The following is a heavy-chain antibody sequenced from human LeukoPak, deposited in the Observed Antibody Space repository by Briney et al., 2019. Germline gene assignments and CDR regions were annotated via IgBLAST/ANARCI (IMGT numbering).Heavy chain of an antibody. Sequence: SVKVSCKASGFTFTSSAGQWVRQARGQRLEWIGWIVVGSGNTNYAQKFQGRVTMTRDTSTSTVYMELSSLRSEDTAVYYCAREKIITMIVVAPDYWGQGTLVTVSS. J-gene: IGHJ4*02. CDR1: GFTFTSSA. CDR2: IVVGSGNT. V-gene: IGHV1-58*01. CDR3: AREKIITMIVVAPDY. D-gene: IGHD3-22*01.